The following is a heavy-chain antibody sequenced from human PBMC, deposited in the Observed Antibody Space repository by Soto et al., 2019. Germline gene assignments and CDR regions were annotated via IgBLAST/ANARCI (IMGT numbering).Heavy chain of an antibody. CDR2: VKTKAISYTT. V-gene: IGHV3-72*01. D-gene: IGHD5-12*01. CDR3: ASPDIAVNIRDRYFGF. J-gene: IGHJ2*01. CDR1: GFTFSDHF. Sequence: EVQLVESGGGVVRPGGSLRLSCVASGFTFSDHFMDWIRQFPGKGLEWVARVKTKAISYTTQYAASVKGRFTVSRDDSRNSFYLQMNSLKPEDTAVYYCASPDIAVNIRDRYFGFWGRGTLVTVSS.